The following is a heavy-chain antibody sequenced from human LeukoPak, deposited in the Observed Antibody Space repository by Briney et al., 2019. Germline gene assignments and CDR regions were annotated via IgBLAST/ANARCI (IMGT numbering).Heavy chain of an antibody. CDR2: MNPNSGNT. D-gene: IGHD1-26*01. CDR1: GYTFTSYD. J-gene: IGHJ5*02. Sequence: ASVKVSCKASGYTFTSYDINWVRQATGQGLEWMGWMNPNSGNTGYAQKFQGRVTITRNTSISTAYMELSSLRSEDTAVYYCARPRRGSYHNWFDPWGQGNLVTVSS. CDR3: ARPRRGSYHNWFDP. V-gene: IGHV1-8*03.